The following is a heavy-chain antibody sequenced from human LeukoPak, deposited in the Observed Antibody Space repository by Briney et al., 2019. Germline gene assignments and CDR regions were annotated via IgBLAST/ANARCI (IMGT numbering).Heavy chain of an antibody. CDR1: GYTFTSYY. CDR3: ARVTTPYYYYYMDV. Sequence: ASVKVSCKASGYTFTSYYMHWVRQAPGQGLEWMGTINPIVRSTIYAQKFQARVTITRDTSTSTVYMDLSSLRSEDTAVYYCARVTTPYYYYYMDVWGKGTTVTVSS. CDR2: INPIVRST. V-gene: IGHV1-46*03. D-gene: IGHD1-1*01. J-gene: IGHJ6*03.